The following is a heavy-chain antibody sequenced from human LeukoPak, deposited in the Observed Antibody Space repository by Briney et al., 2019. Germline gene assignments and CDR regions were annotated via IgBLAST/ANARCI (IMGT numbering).Heavy chain of an antibody. Sequence: SETLSLTCTVSGGSISSSSYYWGWIRQPPGTGLEWIGSIYYSGNTYYNPSLKSRVTISVDTSKNQFSLKLSSVTAADTAVYYCARRYCGGDCTFDWFDPWGQGTLVAVS. J-gene: IGHJ5*02. D-gene: IGHD2-21*02. V-gene: IGHV4-39*01. CDR2: IYYSGNT. CDR1: GGSISSSSYY. CDR3: ARRYCGGDCTFDWFDP.